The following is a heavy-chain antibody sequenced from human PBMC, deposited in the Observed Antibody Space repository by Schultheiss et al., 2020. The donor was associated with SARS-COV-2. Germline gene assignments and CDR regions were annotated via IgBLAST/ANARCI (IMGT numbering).Heavy chain of an antibody. CDR2: ISSSGSTI. D-gene: IGHD6-6*01. CDR1: GFTFSSYA. J-gene: IGHJ4*02. Sequence: GGSLRLSCAASGFTFSSYAMSWVRQAPGKGLEWVSYISSSGSTIYYADSVKGRFTISRDNAKNSLYLQMNSLRAEDTAVYYCARSESIAARPVDYWGQGTLVTVSS. V-gene: IGHV3-48*03. CDR3: ARSESIAARPVDY.